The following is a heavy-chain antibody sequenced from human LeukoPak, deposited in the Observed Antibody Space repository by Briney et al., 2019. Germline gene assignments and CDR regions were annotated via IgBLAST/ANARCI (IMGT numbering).Heavy chain of an antibody. CDR3: ARDQNPMIVGGNGMDV. CDR1: GFTFSSYA. Sequence: QPGGSLRLSCAASGFTFSSYAMSWVRQAPGKGLEWVSAISGSGGSTYYADSVKGRFTISRDNSKNTLYLQMNSLRAEDTAVYYCARDQNPMIVGGNGMDVWGQGTTVTVSS. J-gene: IGHJ6*02. CDR2: ISGSGGST. D-gene: IGHD3-22*01. V-gene: IGHV3-23*01.